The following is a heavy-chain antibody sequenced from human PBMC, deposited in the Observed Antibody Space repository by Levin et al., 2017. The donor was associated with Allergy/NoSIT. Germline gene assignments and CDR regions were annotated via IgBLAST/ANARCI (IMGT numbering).Heavy chain of an antibody. CDR3: ARKKKGSGSLRSIWYFDL. J-gene: IGHJ2*01. CDR1: GGSFSDYY. V-gene: IGHV4-34*01. Sequence: SETLSLTCAVYGGSFSDYYWNWIRQPPGKGLEWIGEINHSGSTNYNPSLKSRVTISVDTSKNQFSLKLSSVTAADTAVYYCARKKKGSGSLRSIWYFDLWGRGTLVTVSS. D-gene: IGHD6-19*01. CDR2: INHSGST.